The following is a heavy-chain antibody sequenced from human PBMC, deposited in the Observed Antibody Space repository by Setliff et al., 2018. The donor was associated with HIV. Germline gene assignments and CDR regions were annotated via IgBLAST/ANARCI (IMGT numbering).Heavy chain of an antibody. CDR2: IDYSGNT. J-gene: IGHJ6*03. CDR1: GGSLSSTTYY. Sequence: SETLSLTCTVSGGSLSSTTYYWGWIRQPPGKGLEWIGIIDYSGNTYYNPSLKSRITISVDTSKNQFSLKLSSVTAADTAVYYCVRGVIDRYYYMDVWGKGTTVTVSS. CDR3: VRGVIDRYYYMDV. V-gene: IGHV4-39*07.